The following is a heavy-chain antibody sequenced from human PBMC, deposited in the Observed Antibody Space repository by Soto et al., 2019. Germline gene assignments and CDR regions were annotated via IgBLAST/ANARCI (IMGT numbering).Heavy chain of an antibody. CDR1: GGSISSGGYY. V-gene: IGHV4-31*03. CDR3: ARYDNSGSHGFDI. CDR2: IYYSGST. D-gene: IGHD3-22*01. J-gene: IGHJ3*02. Sequence: QVQLQESGPGLVKPSRTLSLTCTVSGGSISSGGYYWSWIRQHPGKGLEWIGYIYYSGSTYYNPSLKSRVTISVDTSKNQFSLKLSSVTAADTAVYYCARYDNSGSHGFDIWGQGTMVTVSS.